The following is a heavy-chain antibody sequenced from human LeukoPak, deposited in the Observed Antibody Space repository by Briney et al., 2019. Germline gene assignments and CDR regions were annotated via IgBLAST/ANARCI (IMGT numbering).Heavy chain of an antibody. CDR1: GFTFSSYG. J-gene: IGHJ5*02. D-gene: IGHD1-26*01. V-gene: IGHV3-33*01. Sequence: PGRSLRLSCAASGFTFSSYGVHWVRQAPGKGLGWGAVIWYDGSNKYYADSVKGRFTISRDNSKNTLYLQMNSLRAEDTAVYYCARAAVGDSNWFDPWGQGTLVTVSS. CDR3: ARAAVGDSNWFDP. CDR2: IWYDGSNK.